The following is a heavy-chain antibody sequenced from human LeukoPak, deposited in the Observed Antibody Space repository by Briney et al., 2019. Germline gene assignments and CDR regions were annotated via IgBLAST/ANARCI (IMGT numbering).Heavy chain of an antibody. V-gene: IGHV1-18*01. CDR2: ISAYNGNT. CDR1: GYTFTSYG. Sequence: ASVKVSCKASGYTFTSYGISWVRQAPGQGLEWMGWISAYNGNTNYAQKLQGRVTMTTDTSTSTDYMELRSLRSDDTAVYYCARSVSLDYGDYWGQGTLVTVSS. CDR3: ARSVSLDYGDY. J-gene: IGHJ4*02. D-gene: IGHD3-16*02.